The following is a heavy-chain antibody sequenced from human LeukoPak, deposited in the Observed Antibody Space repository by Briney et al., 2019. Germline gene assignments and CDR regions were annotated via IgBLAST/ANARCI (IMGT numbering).Heavy chain of an antibody. CDR3: ARDLMTTVTTGRAFDI. CDR1: GYTFTGYY. V-gene: IGHV1-2*02. Sequence: ASVKVSCKASGYTFTGYYMHWVRQAPGQGLEWMGWINPNSGGTNHAQKFQGRVTMTRDTSISTAYMELSRLRSDDTAVYYCARDLMTTVTTGRAFDIWGQGTMVTVSS. CDR2: INPNSGGT. D-gene: IGHD4-17*01. J-gene: IGHJ3*02.